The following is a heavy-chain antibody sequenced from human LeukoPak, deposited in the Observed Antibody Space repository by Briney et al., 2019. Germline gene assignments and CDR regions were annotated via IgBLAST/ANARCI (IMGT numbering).Heavy chain of an antibody. CDR2: IKQDGSQK. V-gene: IGHV3-7*01. J-gene: IGHJ4*02. Sequence: GGSLRLSCAASGFTVSNYYMSWVRQAPGRGLEWVANIKQDGSQKYYVDSVKGRFTISRDNDKNSLYLQITSLTADDTAVYYCARDEPTQYFDHWGQGPLVTVSS. CDR3: ARDEPTQYFDH. CDR1: GFTVSNYY.